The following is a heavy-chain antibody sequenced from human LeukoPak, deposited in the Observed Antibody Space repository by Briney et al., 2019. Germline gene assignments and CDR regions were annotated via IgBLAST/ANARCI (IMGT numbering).Heavy chain of an antibody. Sequence: GGSLRLSCAASGFTFSSYAMSWVRQAPGKGLEWVSGINWNGGSTGYADSVKGRFTISRDNAKNSLYLQMNSLRAEDTALYYCARVSSGYYMDVWGKGTTVTVSS. D-gene: IGHD3-3*01. CDR1: GFTFSSYA. CDR2: INWNGGST. CDR3: ARVSSGYYMDV. V-gene: IGHV3-20*04. J-gene: IGHJ6*03.